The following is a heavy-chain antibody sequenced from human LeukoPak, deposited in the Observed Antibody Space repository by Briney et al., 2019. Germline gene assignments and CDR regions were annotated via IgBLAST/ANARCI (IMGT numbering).Heavy chain of an antibody. CDR3: ARDGPSYYDILTGSIQVDAFDI. J-gene: IGHJ3*02. CDR2: ISYDGSNK. Sequence: PGGSLRLSCAASGFTFSSYGMHWVRQAPGKGLEWVAVISYDGSNKYYADSVKGRFTISRDNSKNTLYLQMNSLRAEDTAVYYCARDGPSYYDILTGSIQVDAFDIWGQGTMVTVSS. D-gene: IGHD3-9*01. V-gene: IGHV3-30*03. CDR1: GFTFSSYG.